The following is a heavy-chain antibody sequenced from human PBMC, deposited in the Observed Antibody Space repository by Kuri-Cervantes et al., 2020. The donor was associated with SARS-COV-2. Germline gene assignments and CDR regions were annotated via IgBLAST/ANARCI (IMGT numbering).Heavy chain of an antibody. D-gene: IGHD6-13*01. CDR1: GFTFSNSD. J-gene: IGHJ4*02. CDR2: VSRNGSRT. V-gene: IGHV3-19*01. CDR3: VRHKAAAGIVAPD. Sequence: GESLKISCAASGFTFSNSDMNWVCQAPGKGLEWVSGVSRNGSRTHYADSVKGRFIISRDNSRNFLYQQMNSLRPEDMAVYYCVRHKAAAGIVAPDWGQGTLVTVSS.